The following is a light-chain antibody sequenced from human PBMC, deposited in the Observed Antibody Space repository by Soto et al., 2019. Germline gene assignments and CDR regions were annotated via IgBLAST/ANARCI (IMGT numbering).Light chain of an antibody. J-gene: IGKJ4*01. CDR1: QSVSRN. CDR3: QQYAHSPLT. V-gene: IGKV3D-15*01. Sequence: EIVMTQSPATLSVSPGERATLSCRASQSVSRNLAWYQQKPGQAPRLLIYGASTRATGIPARFSGSGSGTDFTLTISRLEPEDFAVYYCQQYAHSPLTFGGGTKVDI. CDR2: GAS.